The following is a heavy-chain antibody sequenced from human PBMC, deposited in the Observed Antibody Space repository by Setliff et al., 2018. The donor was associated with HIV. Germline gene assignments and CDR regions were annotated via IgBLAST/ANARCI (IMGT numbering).Heavy chain of an antibody. CDR3: ARAYSSRWDFDY. Sequence: ASVKVSCKPSGYSFTNHYMHWVRQAPGQGLEWMGVINPGGGSTSYAQKFQGRVTMTSDTSTSTVYMELSSPKSEDTAVYYCARAYSSRWDFDYWGQGTLVTVSS. CDR2: INPGGGST. CDR1: GYSFTNHY. D-gene: IGHD6-13*01. J-gene: IGHJ4*02. V-gene: IGHV1-46*01.